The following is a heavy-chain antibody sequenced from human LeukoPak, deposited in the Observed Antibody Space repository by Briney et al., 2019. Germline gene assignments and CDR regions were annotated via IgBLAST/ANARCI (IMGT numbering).Heavy chain of an antibody. CDR1: GFTFSMHS. V-gene: IGHV3-48*01. J-gene: IGHJ4*02. CDR2: ISIGRTE. D-gene: IGHD6-13*01. CDR3: VREPSSGSVSSWYPLEY. Sequence: GGSLRLSCVASGFTFSMHSLNWVTQTPGQGLEWVSYISIGRTEFYADSVKGRFTISRDNAKNSLYLQMNSLRVEDTGVYYYVREPSSGSVSSWYPLEYWGQGSLVTVSS.